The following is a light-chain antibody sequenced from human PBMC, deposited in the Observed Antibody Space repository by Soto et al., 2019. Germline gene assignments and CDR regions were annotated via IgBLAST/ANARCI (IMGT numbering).Light chain of an antibody. CDR1: QSVSSNY. J-gene: IGKJ2*01. CDR3: QQYGGSPYT. V-gene: IGKV3-20*01. CDR2: GAS. Sequence: IVLPQSPGTLSLSPGERATLSCRASQSVSSNYLAWYQQKPGQAPRLLMFGASSRATGIPDRFSGSGSGTDFTLTITRLEPEDCAVYYCQQYGGSPYTFGQGTKLEIK.